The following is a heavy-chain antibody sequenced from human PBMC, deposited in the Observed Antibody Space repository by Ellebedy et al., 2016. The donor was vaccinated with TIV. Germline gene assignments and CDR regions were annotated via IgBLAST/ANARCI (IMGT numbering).Heavy chain of an antibody. CDR3: ARDGVRPYFYNGMDV. CDR2: IWYDGSNT. V-gene: IGHV3-33*08. Sequence: PGGSLRLSCAASGFTFSTYNMHWVRQAPGKGLEWVAVIWYDGSNTQYADSVKGRFTMSRDNSKNMVYLQMNSLRAEETAVYYCARDGVRPYFYNGMDVWGQGTTVSVSS. J-gene: IGHJ6*02. CDR1: GFTFSTYN. D-gene: IGHD2/OR15-2a*01.